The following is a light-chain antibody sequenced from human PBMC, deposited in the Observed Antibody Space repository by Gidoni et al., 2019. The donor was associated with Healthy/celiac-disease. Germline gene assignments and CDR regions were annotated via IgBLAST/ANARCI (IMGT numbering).Light chain of an antibody. V-gene: IGKV1-33*01. Sequence: DIQMTQSPSSLSASVGDRVTITCQASQDIRNYLNWYQQKPGKATKLLIYDASNLETGVPSRFSGIGSGTDFTFTISSLQPEDIATYYCQQYDNLPVTFXQXTKVXIK. CDR3: QQYDNLPVT. CDR2: DAS. J-gene: IGKJ1*01. CDR1: QDIRNY.